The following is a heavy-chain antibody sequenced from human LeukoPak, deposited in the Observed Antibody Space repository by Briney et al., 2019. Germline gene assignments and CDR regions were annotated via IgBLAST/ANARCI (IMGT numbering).Heavy chain of an antibody. J-gene: IGHJ4*02. CDR3: AKAWREVDALLWFGLFDY. V-gene: IGHV3-30*02. Sequence: GGALRLSCAACGLTFSRYGMHGVRQAPGKGLEGVACMRYDGSNKYYADSVKGRFTIARDNSQNTLYLQMNSLSAEDTAVYYCAKAWREVDALLWFGLFDYWGQGTLVTVSS. D-gene: IGHD3-10*01. CDR2: MRYDGSNK. CDR1: GLTFSRYG.